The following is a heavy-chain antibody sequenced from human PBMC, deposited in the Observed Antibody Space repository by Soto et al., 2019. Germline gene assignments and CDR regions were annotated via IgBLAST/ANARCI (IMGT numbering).Heavy chain of an antibody. CDR3: ARDRLVAAAVPPDS. V-gene: IGHV3-33*01. J-gene: IGHJ4*02. CDR1: GFTFNYYA. CDR2: TWFDGSDS. D-gene: IGHD2-8*02. Sequence: QVQLVESGGGVVQAGRSLRLSCAASGFTFNYYAMHWVRQAPGKGLEWVAVTWFDGSDSYYADSVRGRFTISRDNSKNTLYLQMSNLRADDTAVYFCARDRLVAAAVPPDSWGQGTLVTVSP.